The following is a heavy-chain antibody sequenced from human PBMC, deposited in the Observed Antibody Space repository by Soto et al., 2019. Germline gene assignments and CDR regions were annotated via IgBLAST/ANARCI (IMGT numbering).Heavy chain of an antibody. CDR2: MNPNTGNI. D-gene: IGHD5-12*01. CDR3: TREAIVAENWFDP. J-gene: IGHJ5*02. Sequence: QVQLVQSGPEVKRPGASVKVSCGASGYTFVDYALHWVRQAPGQGLEWVGWMNPNTGNIKYSHMFEDRVSITRDTATSTAYLELRGLRSEDTAVYFCTREAIVAENWFDPWGQGTLVTVSS. V-gene: IGHV1-3*01. CDR1: GYTFVDYA.